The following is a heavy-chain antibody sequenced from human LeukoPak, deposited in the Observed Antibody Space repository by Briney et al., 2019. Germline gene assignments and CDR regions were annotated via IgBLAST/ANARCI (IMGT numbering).Heavy chain of an antibody. J-gene: IGHJ4*02. V-gene: IGHV4-34*01. CDR1: GGSFSGYY. Sequence: SETLSLTCAVYGGSFSGYYWSWIRQPPGKGLEWIGEINHSGSTNYNPSLKSRVTISVDTSKNQFSLKLSSVTAADTAVYYCAREVSDYDILTGWIDYWGQGALVSVSS. D-gene: IGHD3-9*01. CDR2: INHSGST. CDR3: AREVSDYDILTGWIDY.